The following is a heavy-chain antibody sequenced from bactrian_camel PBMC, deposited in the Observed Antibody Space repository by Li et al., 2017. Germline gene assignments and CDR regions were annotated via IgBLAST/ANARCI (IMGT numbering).Heavy chain of an antibody. CDR3: SHDRGWDCHLSWYSGHFDAEYNS. V-gene: IGHV3S42*01. Sequence: DVQLVESGGGSVQAGGSLRLSCAASGYTYSSYCMGWFRQAPGKEREGVAAIDSSGSTSYLDSVKGRFIVSQDTAKNTLYLQMNSLMPEDTAVYYCSHDRGWDCHLSWYSGHFDAEYNSWGQGTQVTVS. CDR1: GYTYSSYC. CDR2: IDSSGST. J-gene: IGHJ6*01. D-gene: IGHD6*01.